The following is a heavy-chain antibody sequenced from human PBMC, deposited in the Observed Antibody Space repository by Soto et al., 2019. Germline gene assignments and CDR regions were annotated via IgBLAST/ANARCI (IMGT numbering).Heavy chain of an antibody. CDR1: GGSISSYY. J-gene: IGHJ4*02. V-gene: IGHV4-59*01. Sequence: SETLSLTCTVSGGSISSYYWSWIRQPPGKGLEWIGYIYYSGSTSYNPSLKSRVTISVDTSKNQFSLKLSSVTAADTAVYYCARSHYDILTGYYMPFDYWGQGTLVTVSS. CDR2: IYYSGST. D-gene: IGHD3-9*01. CDR3: ARSHYDILTGYYMPFDY.